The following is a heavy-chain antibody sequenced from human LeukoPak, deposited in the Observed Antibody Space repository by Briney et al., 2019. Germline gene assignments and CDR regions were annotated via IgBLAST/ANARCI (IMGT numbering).Heavy chain of an antibody. CDR1: GGPFSGYY. V-gene: IGHV4-34*01. D-gene: IGHD6-13*01. Sequence: SDPLSLTCAVYGGPFSGYYWRWIPQPPGKGLEWIGEIIHSGGTNYNPSLQSRVTISVDTSKNQFSLTLSSVTAADTAVYYCARGGSYSREYYYYYMDVWGKGTTVTVS. CDR2: IIHSGGT. J-gene: IGHJ6*03. CDR3: ARGGSYSREYYYYYMDV.